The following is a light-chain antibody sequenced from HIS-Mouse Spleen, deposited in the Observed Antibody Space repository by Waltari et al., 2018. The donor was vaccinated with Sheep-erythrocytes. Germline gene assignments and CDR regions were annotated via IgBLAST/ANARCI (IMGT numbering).Light chain of an antibody. CDR2: QDS. J-gene: IGLJ2*01. V-gene: IGLV3-1*01. CDR3: QAWDSSTVV. CDR1: NLGDKY. Sequence: SYELTQPPSVSVSPGQTASITCSGDNLGDKYACWYQQKPGQSPVLVIYQDSKRPSGIHGRFSGSNSGNTATLTISGTQAMDEADYYCQAWDSSTVVFGGGTKLTVL.